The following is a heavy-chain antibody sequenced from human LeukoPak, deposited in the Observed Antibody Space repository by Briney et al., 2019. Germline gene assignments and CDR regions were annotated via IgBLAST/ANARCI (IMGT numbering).Heavy chain of an antibody. J-gene: IGHJ4*02. CDR3: ASINSIGKYYYGSGRDC. Sequence: SETLSLTCTVSGGSISSSSYYWGWIRQPPGKGLEWIGSIYYSGSTYYNPSLKSRVTISVDTSKNQFSLKLSSVTAADTAVYYCASINSIGKYYYGSGRDCWGQGTLVTVSS. CDR1: GGSISSSSYY. D-gene: IGHD3-10*01. V-gene: IGHV4-39*01. CDR2: IYYSGST.